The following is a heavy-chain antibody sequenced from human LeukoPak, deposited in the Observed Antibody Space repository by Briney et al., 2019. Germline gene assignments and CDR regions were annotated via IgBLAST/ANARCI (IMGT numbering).Heavy chain of an antibody. J-gene: IGHJ4*02. Sequence: SETLSLTCTVSGASISRSDYWWGWIRQPPGKGLEWIGSIYYSGSTYYNPSLKSRFTISVDTSKNQFSLKRSSVTAADTAVYYCPRHAALGPFDDWGQGTLVPVSS. V-gene: IGHV4-39*01. CDR3: PRHAALGPFDD. CDR2: IYYSGST. D-gene: IGHD7-27*01. CDR1: GASISRSDYW.